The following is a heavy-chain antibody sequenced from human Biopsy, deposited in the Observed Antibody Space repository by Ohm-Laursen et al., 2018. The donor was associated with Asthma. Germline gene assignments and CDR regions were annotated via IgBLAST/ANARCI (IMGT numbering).Heavy chain of an antibody. D-gene: IGHD6-13*01. CDR1: GFNFHNYG. CDR2: ILFDGRKI. J-gene: IGHJ4*02. Sequence: GQTLSLTCAASGFNFHNYGMNWVRRAPGKGLGWVAQILFDGRKINYPDSVKGRFTISRDNSKNMVYLQMNSLRPEDTAVYYCAKDRVAGRSYYFDYWGQGSLVSVSS. V-gene: IGHV3-30*18. CDR3: AKDRVAGRSYYFDY.